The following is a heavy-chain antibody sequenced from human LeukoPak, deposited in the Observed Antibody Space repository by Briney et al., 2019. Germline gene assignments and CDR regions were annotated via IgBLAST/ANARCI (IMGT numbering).Heavy chain of an antibody. CDR2: IFYSGST. V-gene: IGHV4-39*07. CDR3: ARVYSSGWYYFDY. CDR1: GGSISSSTYY. D-gene: IGHD6-19*01. Sequence: PSETLSLTCTVSGGSISSSTYYWGWVRQPPGKGLQWIGSIFYSGSTYYNPSLNSRVTISVDTSKNQFSLKLSSVTAADTAVYYCARVYSSGWYYFDYWGQGTLVTVSS. J-gene: IGHJ4*02.